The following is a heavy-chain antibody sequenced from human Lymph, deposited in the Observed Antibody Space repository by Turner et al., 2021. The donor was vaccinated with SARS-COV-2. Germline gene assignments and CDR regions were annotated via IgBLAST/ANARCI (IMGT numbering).Heavy chain of an antibody. CDR1: GYTLTELS. CDR2: FDPEDAET. J-gene: IGHJ6*04. V-gene: IGHV1-24*01. CDR3: ATDPAVADYFQYYYGMDV. D-gene: IGHD6-19*01. Sequence: QVQLVQSGAEVKKPGASVQVSCKASGYTLTELSMHWVRQDPGKGLEGMGGFDPEDAETIYAQKFQGRVTMTEDTTTDTAYMELSSLRSEDTAVDYCATDPAVADYFQYYYGMDVWGKGTTVTVSS.